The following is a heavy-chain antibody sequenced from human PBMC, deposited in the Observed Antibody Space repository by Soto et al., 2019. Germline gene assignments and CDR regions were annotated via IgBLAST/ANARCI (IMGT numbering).Heavy chain of an antibody. CDR3: ARVEHASSTSWNFDP. CDR2: INPNSGGT. V-gene: IGHV1-2*02. D-gene: IGHD2-2*01. CDR1: GYTFTGYY. J-gene: IGHJ5*02. Sequence: ASVKVSCKACGYTFTGYYMHWVRQAPGQGLEWMGWINPNSGGTNYAQKFQGRVTMTRDTSISTAYMELSRLRSDDTAAYYCARVEHASSTSWNFDPWGQGTLVTVSS.